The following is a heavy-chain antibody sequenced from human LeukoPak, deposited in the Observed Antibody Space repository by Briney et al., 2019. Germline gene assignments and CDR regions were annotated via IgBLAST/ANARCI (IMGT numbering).Heavy chain of an antibody. J-gene: IGHJ6*02. CDR3: ARGDNYYGMDV. V-gene: IGHV1-8*01. D-gene: IGHD3-22*01. CDR2: MNPNSGNT. Sequence: ASVKVSCKASGYTFTSYDINWVRQATGQGLEWMGWMNPNSGNTGYAQKFQGRVTMTRNTSTSTAYMELSSLRSEDMAVYYCARGDNYYGMDVWGQGTTVTVSS. CDR1: GYTFTSYD.